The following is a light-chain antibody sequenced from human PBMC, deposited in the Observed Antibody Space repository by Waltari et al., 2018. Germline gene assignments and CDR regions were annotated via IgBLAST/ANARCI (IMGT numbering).Light chain of an antibody. V-gene: IGLV2-8*01. Sequence: QSALTQPPSASGSPGQSVTISCTGTSSDIGGYKFVSWYQQHPGIAPKLMLYEVSQRPSGVPDRFSGSKSGNTASLTVSGLQAEDEADYYCSSYGGSNNLVFGGGTKLTVL. CDR2: EVS. CDR3: SSYGGSNNLV. CDR1: SSDIGGYKF. J-gene: IGLJ2*01.